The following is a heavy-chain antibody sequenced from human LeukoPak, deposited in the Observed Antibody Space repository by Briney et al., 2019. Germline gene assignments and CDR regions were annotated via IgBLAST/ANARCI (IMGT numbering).Heavy chain of an antibody. CDR3: ARAKYQLPNFDY. D-gene: IGHD2-2*01. CDR2: IYYSGST. CDR1: GGSISSYY. J-gene: IGHJ4*02. V-gene: IGHV4-59*01. Sequence: PSETLSLTCTVSGGSISSYYWSWIRQPPGKGLEWIGYIYYSGSTNYNPSLKSRVTISVDTSKNQFSLKLSSVTAADTAVYYCARAKYQLPNFDYWGQGTLVTVSS.